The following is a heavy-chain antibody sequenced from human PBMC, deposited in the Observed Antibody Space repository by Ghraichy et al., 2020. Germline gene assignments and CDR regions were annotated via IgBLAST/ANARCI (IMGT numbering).Heavy chain of an antibody. V-gene: IGHV3-7*01. Sequence: LSLTCTASGFTFSNYWMVWVRQPPGKGLEWVANIDRDGSERNYVDSVRGRFTVSRDNAKNTLYLQMNNLEVEDTAVYYCTTYRFESYGSAWRFFDYWGQGVLVTVSS. CDR2: IDRDGSER. D-gene: IGHD6-25*01. CDR3: TTYRFESYGSAWRFFDY. J-gene: IGHJ4*02. CDR1: GFTFSNYW.